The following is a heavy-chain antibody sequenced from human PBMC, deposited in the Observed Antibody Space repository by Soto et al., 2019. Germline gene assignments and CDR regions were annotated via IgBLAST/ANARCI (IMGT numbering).Heavy chain of an antibody. J-gene: IGHJ4*02. CDR3: ARFSVGWAAGLDY. CDR2: IYYSGST. Sequence: QVQLQESGPGLVKPSQTLSLTCTVSGGSISSGDYYWSWIRQPPGKGLEWIGYIYYSGSTYYNPSLKSLLTISVDTSKNQFSLKLSSVTAADTAVYYCARFSVGWAAGLDYWGQGTLVTVSS. D-gene: IGHD6-13*01. V-gene: IGHV4-30-4*01. CDR1: GGSISSGDYY.